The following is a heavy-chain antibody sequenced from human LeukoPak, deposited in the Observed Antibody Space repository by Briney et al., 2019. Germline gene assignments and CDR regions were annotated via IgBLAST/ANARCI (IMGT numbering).Heavy chain of an antibody. Sequence: GESLRISCKGSGYRFTSYWISWVRQMPGKGLEWMGRIDPSDSYTNSSPSFQGHVTISADKSISTAYLQWSSLKASDNAMYYCAQSRITGTTDWFDPWGQGTLVTVSS. CDR2: IDPSDSYT. J-gene: IGHJ5*02. CDR3: AQSRITGTTDWFDP. V-gene: IGHV5-10-1*01. CDR1: GYRFTSYW. D-gene: IGHD1-7*01.